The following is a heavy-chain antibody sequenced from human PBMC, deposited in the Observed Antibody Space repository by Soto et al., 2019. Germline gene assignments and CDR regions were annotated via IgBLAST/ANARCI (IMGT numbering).Heavy chain of an antibody. CDR3: ASSDTPYYFDY. CDR1: GGSISSGGYS. V-gene: IGHV4-30-2*01. J-gene: IGHJ4*02. Sequence: QLQLQESGSGLVKPSQTLSLTCAVSGGSISSGGYSWSWIRQPPGKGLEWIGYIYHSGSTYYNPPLKSRVTISVDRSKSQSSLKLSSVTAADTAVYYCASSDTPYYFDYWGQGTLVTVSS. CDR2: IYHSGST. D-gene: IGHD2-2*02.